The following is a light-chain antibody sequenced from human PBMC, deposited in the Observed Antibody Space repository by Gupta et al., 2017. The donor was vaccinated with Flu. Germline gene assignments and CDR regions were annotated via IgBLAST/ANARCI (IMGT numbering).Light chain of an antibody. J-gene: IGKJ1*01. CDR2: GAS. V-gene: IGKV3-20*01. CDR3: QQYGGSPRT. CDR1: QTLTSDF. Sequence: GTRSLFPGERATLSCRASQTLTSDFLGWYQQKPGQAPRFLIYGASNRAAGIPDRFSGSGSGTDFTLTISRLEPDDFAVYFCQQYGGSPRTFGQGTTVEI.